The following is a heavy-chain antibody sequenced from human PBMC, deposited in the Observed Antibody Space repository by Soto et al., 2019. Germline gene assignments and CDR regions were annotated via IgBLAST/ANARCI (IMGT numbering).Heavy chain of an antibody. CDR2: ISWNSGSI. J-gene: IGHJ3*02. V-gene: IGHV3-9*01. CDR3: AKDMSASITIFGVVLGEDAFDI. Sequence: GGSLRLSCAASGFTFDDYAMHWVRQAPGKGLEWVSGISWNSGSIGYADSVKCRFTISRDNAKNSLYLQMNSLRAEDTALYYCAKDMSASITIFGVVLGEDAFDIWGQGTMVTVSS. D-gene: IGHD3-3*01. CDR1: GFTFDDYA.